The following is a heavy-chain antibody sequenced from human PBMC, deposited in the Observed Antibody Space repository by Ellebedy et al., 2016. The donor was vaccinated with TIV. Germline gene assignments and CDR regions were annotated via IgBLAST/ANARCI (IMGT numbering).Heavy chain of an antibody. Sequence: AASVKVSCKTSGNTFTSYYIHWVRQAPGQGLEWMGVINPIGGTTTYAQKFQGRLTMARDTSTSTVYMDLSSLRSEDTAVYYCARDPLQLGIAPHFDCWGQGTLVTVSS. CDR3: ARDPLQLGIAPHFDC. J-gene: IGHJ4*02. CDR2: INPIGGTT. D-gene: IGHD7-27*01. CDR1: GNTFTSYY. V-gene: IGHV1-46*01.